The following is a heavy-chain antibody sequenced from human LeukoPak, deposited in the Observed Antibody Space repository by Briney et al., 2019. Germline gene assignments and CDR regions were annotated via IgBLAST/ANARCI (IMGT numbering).Heavy chain of an antibody. Sequence: TSETLSLTCTVSGGSISSYYWSWIRRPPGKGLEWIGYIYYSGSTNYNPSLKSRVTISVDTSKSQFSLKLSSVTAADTAVYYCARLTNMEKDVTPTYYMDVWGKGTTVTVSS. CDR1: GGSISSYY. CDR2: IYYSGST. J-gene: IGHJ6*03. CDR3: ARLTNMEKDVTPTYYMDV. V-gene: IGHV4-59*01. D-gene: IGHD2-8*01.